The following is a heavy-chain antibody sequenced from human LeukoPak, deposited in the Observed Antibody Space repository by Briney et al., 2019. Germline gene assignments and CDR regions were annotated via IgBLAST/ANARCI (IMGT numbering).Heavy chain of an antibody. CDR1: GYTFTSYA. J-gene: IGHJ3*02. V-gene: IGHV1-3*01. Sequence: GASVKVSCKASGYTFTSYAMHWVRQAPGQRLEWMGWINAGNGNTKYSQKFQGRVTITRDTSASTAYMELSSLRSEDTAVYYCAIPAEEYQYDAFDIWGQGTMVTVSS. CDR3: AIPAEEYQYDAFDI. D-gene: IGHD2-2*01. CDR2: INAGNGNT.